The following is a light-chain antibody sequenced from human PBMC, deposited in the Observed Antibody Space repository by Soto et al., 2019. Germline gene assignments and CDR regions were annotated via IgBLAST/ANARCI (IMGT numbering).Light chain of an antibody. CDR2: DAS. CDR1: QSVSSY. CDR3: QQRSNWT. J-gene: IGKJ1*01. V-gene: IGKV3-11*01. Sequence: ETVITQSPATLSVSPGERATLSCRASQSVSSYLAWYQQKPGQAPRLLIYDASNRATGIPARFSGSGSGTDFTLTISSLEPEDFAVYYCQQRSNWTFGQGTKVEIK.